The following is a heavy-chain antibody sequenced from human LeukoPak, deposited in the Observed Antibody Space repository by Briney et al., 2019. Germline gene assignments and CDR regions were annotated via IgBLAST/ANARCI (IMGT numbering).Heavy chain of an antibody. CDR3: ARGLSGDI. J-gene: IGHJ3*02. V-gene: IGHV4-4*02. CDR1: GGSISSSNW. D-gene: IGHD1-14*01. Sequence: SGTLSLTCAVSGGSISSSNWWSWVRQPPGKGLEWIGEINHSGSTNYNPSLKSRVTISVDTSKNQFSLKLSSVTAADTAVYYCARGLSGDIWGQGTMVTVSS. CDR2: INHSGST.